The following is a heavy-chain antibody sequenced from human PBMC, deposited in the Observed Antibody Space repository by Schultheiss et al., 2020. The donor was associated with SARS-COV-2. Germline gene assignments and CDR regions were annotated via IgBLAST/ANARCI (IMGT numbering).Heavy chain of an antibody. Sequence: LSLPCTVSGGSVSSGSYYWSWIRQPPGKGLEWIGEIYHSGSTTYNPSLKSRVTISVDTSKNQFSLKLSSVTAADTAVYYCARDVAWFGRNGMDVWGQGTTVTVSS. CDR3: ARDVAWFGRNGMDV. J-gene: IGHJ6*02. V-gene: IGHV4-61*01. CDR2: IYHSGST. CDR1: GGSVSSGSYY. D-gene: IGHD3-10*01.